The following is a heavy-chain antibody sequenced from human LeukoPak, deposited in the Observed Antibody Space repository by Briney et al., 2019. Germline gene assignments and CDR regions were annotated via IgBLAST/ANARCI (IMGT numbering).Heavy chain of an antibody. CDR2: IHSDGST. Sequence: SGGSLRLSCAASGLTVSTNYMTWVRQAPGKGLEWVSIIHSDGSTYYADSVKGRFTISRDNYKNTLYLQMNSLRGEDTAMYYCAKDRYYYDSSGYYYHAEYFQHWGQGTLVTVSS. J-gene: IGHJ1*01. D-gene: IGHD3-22*01. V-gene: IGHV3-53*01. CDR3: AKDRYYYDSSGYYYHAEYFQH. CDR1: GLTVSTNY.